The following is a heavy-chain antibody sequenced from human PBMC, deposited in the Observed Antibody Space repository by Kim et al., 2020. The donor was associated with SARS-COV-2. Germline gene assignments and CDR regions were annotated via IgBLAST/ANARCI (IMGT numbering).Heavy chain of an antibody. CDR3: ARLGGYYYYYYGMDV. CDR1: GGSFSGYY. D-gene: IGHD3-10*01. J-gene: IGHJ6*02. V-gene: IGHV4-34*01. CDR2: INHSGST. Sequence: SETLSLTCAVYGGSFSGYYWSWIRQPPGKGLEWIGEINHSGSTNYNPSLKSRVTISVDTSKNQFSLKLSSVTAADTAVYYCARLGGYYYYYYGMDVWGQG.